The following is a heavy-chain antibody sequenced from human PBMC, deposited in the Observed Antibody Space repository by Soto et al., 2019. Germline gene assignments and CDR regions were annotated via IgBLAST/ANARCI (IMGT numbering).Heavy chain of an antibody. Sequence: SLRLSCAASGFTFSSYGMHWVRQAPGKGLKWVALIWYDGSDKYYADSVKGRFTISRDNSKNTLYLQMNSLRAEDTAVYYCTRDYYYDSSGYYYDSWGQGTLVTVSS. V-gene: IGHV3-33*01. CDR3: TRDYYYDSSGYYYDS. CDR1: GFTFSSYG. CDR2: IWYDGSDK. J-gene: IGHJ4*01. D-gene: IGHD3-22*01.